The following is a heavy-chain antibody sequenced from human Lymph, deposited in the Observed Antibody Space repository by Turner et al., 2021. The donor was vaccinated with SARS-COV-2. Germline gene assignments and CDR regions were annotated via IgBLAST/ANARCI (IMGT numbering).Heavy chain of an antibody. CDR1: GFTFISYG. Sequence: QFQLVESGGGVVPTERSLRLSCSASGFTFISYGMHWVREAPGKGVEWVAVISYEGGHKSYEDSVKVRFTISRDNSKNTLYLQMISLRAEDTAVYYCAWAFYYYYGMDVWGQGTTVTVSS. CDR3: AWAFYYYYGMDV. CDR2: ISYEGGHK. J-gene: IGHJ6*02. V-gene: IGHV3-30*03.